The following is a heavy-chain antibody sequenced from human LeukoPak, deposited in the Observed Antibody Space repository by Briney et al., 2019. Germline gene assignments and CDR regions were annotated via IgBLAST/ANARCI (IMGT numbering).Heavy chain of an antibody. D-gene: IGHD3-22*01. V-gene: IGHV3-30*03. CDR1: GFIFNNYG. CDR3: ARSTYYYDSSGYLYPSFFDY. Sequence: GGSLRLSCAASGFIFNNYGMHWVRQAPGKGLEWVAVVSYDGSNKYYADSVKGRFTISRDNAKNSLYLQMNSLRDEDTAVYYCARSTYYYDSSGYLYPSFFDYWGQGNLVTVSS. J-gene: IGHJ4*02. CDR2: VSYDGSNK.